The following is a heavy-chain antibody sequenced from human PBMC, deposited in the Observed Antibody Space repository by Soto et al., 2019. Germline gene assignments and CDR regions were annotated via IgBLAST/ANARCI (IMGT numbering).Heavy chain of an antibody. CDR2: ISAYNGNT. CDR1: GYTFTSYG. D-gene: IGHD3-16*01. J-gene: IGHJ6*03. V-gene: IGHV1-18*01. Sequence: GASVKVSCKASGYTFTSYGISWVQQAPGQGLEWMGWISAYNGNTNYAQKLQGRVTMTTDTSTSTAYMELRSLRSDDTAVYYCASITKVGERLKDYYYMDVWGKGTTVTVSS. CDR3: ASITKVGERLKDYYYMDV.